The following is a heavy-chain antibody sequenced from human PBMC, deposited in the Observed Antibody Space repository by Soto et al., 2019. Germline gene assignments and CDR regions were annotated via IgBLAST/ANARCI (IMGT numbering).Heavy chain of an antibody. J-gene: IGHJ4*02. D-gene: IGHD6-19*01. CDR1: GFTVSSNY. CDR3: AREGAGTDY. Sequence: EVQLVESGGGLVQPGGSLRLSCAASGFTVSSNYMSWVRQAPGKGLEWVSVIYSGGSTYYADSVKGRFTISRHNSKNPLHLQMNSPRAEDTAVYYCAREGAGTDYWGQGTLVTVAS. CDR2: IYSGGST. V-gene: IGHV3-53*04.